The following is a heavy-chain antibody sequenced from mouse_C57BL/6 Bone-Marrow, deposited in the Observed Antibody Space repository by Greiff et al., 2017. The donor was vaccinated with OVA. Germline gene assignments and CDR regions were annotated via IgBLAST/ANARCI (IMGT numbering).Heavy chain of an antibody. CDR2: IHPNSGST. Sequence: VQLQQPGAELVKPGASVKLSCKASGYTFTSYWMHWVKQRPGQGLEWIGMIHPNSGSTNYNEKFKSKATLTVDKSSSTAYMQLSGLTAKDSAVYYCAGDLYYAMDYWGQGTSVTVSS. J-gene: IGHJ4*01. V-gene: IGHV1-64*01. CDR1: GYTFTSYW. CDR3: AGDLYYAMDY.